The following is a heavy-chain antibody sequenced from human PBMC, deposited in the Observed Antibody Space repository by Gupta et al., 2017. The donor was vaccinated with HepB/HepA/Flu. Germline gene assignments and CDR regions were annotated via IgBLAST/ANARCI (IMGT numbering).Heavy chain of an antibody. Sequence: EVQLVESGGGLVQPGRSLRLSCAASGFTFDDYAMHWVRQAPGKGLEWVSGISWNSGSIGYADSVKGRFTISRDNAKNSLYLQMNSLRAEDTALYYCAKDNHYDSSGYSFFDYWGQGTLVTVSS. J-gene: IGHJ4*02. V-gene: IGHV3-9*01. CDR3: AKDNHYDSSGYSFFDY. CDR1: GFTFDDYA. CDR2: ISWNSGSI. D-gene: IGHD3-22*01.